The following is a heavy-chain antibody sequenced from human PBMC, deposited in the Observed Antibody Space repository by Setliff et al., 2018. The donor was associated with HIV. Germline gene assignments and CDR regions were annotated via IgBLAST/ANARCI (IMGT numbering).Heavy chain of an antibody. J-gene: IGHJ4*02. D-gene: IGHD1-1*01. CDR1: GFTFSTYS. CDR3: ARLRGLNLEPFDY. CDR2: MGSNNNI. Sequence: GESLKISCAASGFTFSTYSMNWVRQAPGKGLEWLSYMGSNNNIYYADSVKGRFTTSRDNAMDSLYLQMSSLRVEDTALYYCARLRGLNLEPFDYWGQGTLVTVSS. V-gene: IGHV3-48*01.